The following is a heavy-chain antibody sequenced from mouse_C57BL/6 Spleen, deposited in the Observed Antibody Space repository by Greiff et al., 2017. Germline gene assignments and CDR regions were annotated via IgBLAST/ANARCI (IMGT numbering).Heavy chain of an antibody. J-gene: IGHJ2*01. Sequence: VQLQESGAELVMPGASVKLSCKASGYTFTSYWMHWVKQRPGQGLEWIGEIDPSDSYTNYNQKFKGKSTLTVDKSSSTAYMQLSSLTSEDSAVYYCARWGGSSQGSHYFDYWGQGTTLTVSS. CDR3: ARWGGSSQGSHYFDY. CDR1: GYTFTSYW. V-gene: IGHV1-69*01. CDR2: IDPSDSYT. D-gene: IGHD6-1*01.